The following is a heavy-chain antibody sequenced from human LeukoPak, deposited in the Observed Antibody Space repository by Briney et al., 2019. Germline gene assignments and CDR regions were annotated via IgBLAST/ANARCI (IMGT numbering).Heavy chain of an antibody. J-gene: IGHJ5*02. CDR3: ARGEFYGGLNCFDP. CDR1: GGSISSNSHY. D-gene: IGHD3-16*01. V-gene: IGHV4-30-2*01. CDR2: IHHSGST. Sequence: SETLSLTCTVSGGSISSNSHYWSWIRQPPGRGLEWIGYIHHSGSTHSNPSLKSRVTISLDRSTNQFSLKLNSVTAADTALYYCARGEFYGGLNCFDPWGQGTLVTVSS.